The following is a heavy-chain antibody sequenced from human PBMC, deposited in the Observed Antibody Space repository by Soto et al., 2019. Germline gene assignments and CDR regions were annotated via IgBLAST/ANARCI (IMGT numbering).Heavy chain of an antibody. D-gene: IGHD3-10*01. J-gene: IGHJ5*02. V-gene: IGHV3-66*01. CDR2: IYSGGST. Sequence: EVQLVESGGGLVQPGGSLRLSCAASGFTVSSNYMSWVRQAPGKGLEWVSVIYSGGSTYYADSVKGRFTISRDNSKNTLYLQMNSLRAEDTAVYYCARDRGPGFGEPIGPWFDPWGQGTLVTVSS. CDR3: ARDRGPGFGEPIGPWFDP. CDR1: GFTVSSNY.